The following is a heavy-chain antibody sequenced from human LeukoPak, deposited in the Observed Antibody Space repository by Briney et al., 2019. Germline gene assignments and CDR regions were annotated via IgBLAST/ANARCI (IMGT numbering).Heavy chain of an antibody. CDR1: GFTFSSHE. Sequence: PGGSLRLSCAASGFTFSSHEMNWVRQAPGKGLEWVSYIGRSGGSIYYTDSVEGRFTISRDNAKNSLYLQMNSPRAEDTAVYSCARGTVTAPDYWGQGTLVTVSS. V-gene: IGHV3-48*03. J-gene: IGHJ4*02. D-gene: IGHD4-17*01. CDR2: IGRSGGSI. CDR3: ARGTVTAPDY.